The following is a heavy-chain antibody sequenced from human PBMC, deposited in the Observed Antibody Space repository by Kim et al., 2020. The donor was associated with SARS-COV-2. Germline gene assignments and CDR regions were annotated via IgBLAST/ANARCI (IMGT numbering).Heavy chain of an antibody. J-gene: IGHJ4*02. CDR3: ARGGGITGTNAFDC. D-gene: IGHD1-7*01. Sequence: GGSLRLSCAASQFTFSGYAMHWVRQAPGKGLEWVALITFDGSQKYYANSVRGRFTISRDNSKYTLSLQMNSLRTEDTAVYYCARGGGITGTNAFDCWGQGTLVT. CDR2: ITFDGSQK. V-gene: IGHV3-30-3*01. CDR1: QFTFSGYA.